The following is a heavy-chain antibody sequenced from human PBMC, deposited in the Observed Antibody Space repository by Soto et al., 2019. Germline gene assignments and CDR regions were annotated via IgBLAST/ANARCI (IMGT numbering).Heavy chain of an antibody. CDR3: ALSGYDYPYYYYYGMDV. CDR2: IIPIFGTA. V-gene: IGHV1-69*01. Sequence: QVQLVQSGAEVKKPGSSVKVSCKASGGTFSSYAISWVRQAPGQGPEWMGGIIPIFGTANYAQKFQGRVTITADESTSTAYMELSSLRSEDTAVYYCALSGYDYPYYYYYGMDVWGQGTTVTVSS. CDR1: GGTFSSYA. J-gene: IGHJ6*02. D-gene: IGHD5-12*01.